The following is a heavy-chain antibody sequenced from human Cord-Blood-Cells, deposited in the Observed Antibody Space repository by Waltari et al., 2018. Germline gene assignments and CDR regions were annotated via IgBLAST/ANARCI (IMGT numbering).Heavy chain of an antibody. D-gene: IGHD1-26*01. CDR1: GGSISSSSYY. V-gene: IGHV4-39*07. CDR3: ASSSIVGATHAFDI. Sequence: QLQLQESGPGLVKPSETLSLTCTVSGGSISSSSYYWGWIRQPPGKGLEWIGSSYYSGSTYDDQSLKSRVTISVDTSKNQCSLKLSSVTAADTAVYYCASSSIVGATHAFDIWGQGTMVTVSS. J-gene: IGHJ3*02. CDR2: SYYSGST.